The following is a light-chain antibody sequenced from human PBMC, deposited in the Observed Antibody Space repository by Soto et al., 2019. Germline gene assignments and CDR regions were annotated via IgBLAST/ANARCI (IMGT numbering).Light chain of an antibody. CDR1: QSVIDNY. J-gene: IGKJ1*01. Sequence: EIVLTQSPGTLSLSPGERVTLSCRASQSVIDNYLAWFQQKPGQAPRLLIYGASTRATGIPARFSGSGSGTEFTLTISSLQSEDFAVYYCQQYNDWPPWTFGQGTKVDIK. V-gene: IGKV3-15*01. CDR3: QQYNDWPPWT. CDR2: GAS.